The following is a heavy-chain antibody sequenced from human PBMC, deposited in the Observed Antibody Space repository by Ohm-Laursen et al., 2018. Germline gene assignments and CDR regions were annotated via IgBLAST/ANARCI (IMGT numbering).Heavy chain of an antibody. V-gene: IGHV1-8*01. CDR2: MNPNSGNT. D-gene: IGHD2-2*02. CDR3: ARGEIGYCSSTSCYKYYYGMDV. J-gene: IGHJ6*02. Sequence: ASVKVSCKASGYTFSSYDINWVRQATGQGLEWMGWMNPNSGNTGYAQKFQGRVTMTRNTSISTAYMELSSLRSEDTAVYYCARGEIGYCSSTSCYKYYYGMDVWGQGTTVTVSS. CDR1: GYTFSSYD.